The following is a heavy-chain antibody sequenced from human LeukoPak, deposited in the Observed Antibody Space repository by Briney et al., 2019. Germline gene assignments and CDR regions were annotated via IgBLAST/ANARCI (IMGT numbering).Heavy chain of an antibody. CDR2: ISSGSITI. J-gene: IGHJ2*01. V-gene: IGHV3-48*03. D-gene: IGHD6-19*01. CDR1: GFTFNTYE. Sequence: GGSLRLSCAASGFTFNTYEMNWVRQAPGKGLEWVSSISSGSITIHYADSVKGRFTISRDNAKNSLFLQMNSLSPDDTGVYYCAREGGYSSGWTMGNFDLWGRGTLVIVSS. CDR3: AREGGYSSGWTMGNFDL.